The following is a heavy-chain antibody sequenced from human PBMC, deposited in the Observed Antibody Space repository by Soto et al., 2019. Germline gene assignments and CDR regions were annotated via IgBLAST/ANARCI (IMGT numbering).Heavy chain of an antibody. Sequence: QVQLQESGPGLVKPSETLSLTCTVSGGSISSYYWTWIRQPPGKGLEWIGFMYNSGSTHYNPSLRTRGPISLATSKIQLSLNLTSVPAADTAVYYCASMGSHCGSGSYPLDYWGQGTLVTVSS. CDR1: GGSISSYY. J-gene: IGHJ4*02. V-gene: IGHV4-59*08. D-gene: IGHD3-10*01. CDR3: ASMGSHCGSGSYPLDY. CDR2: MYNSGST.